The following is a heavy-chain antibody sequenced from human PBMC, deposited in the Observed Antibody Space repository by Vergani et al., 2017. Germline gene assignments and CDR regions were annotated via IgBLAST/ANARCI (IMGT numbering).Heavy chain of an antibody. V-gene: IGHV4-59*01. CDR1: GAAIKDFY. Sequence: QVQLQESGPGLVKPSETLSLTCTASGAAIKDFYWSWFRQPPGQGLEWIGYFYYTRSTTYNPSRKSRVTISGDTSNNQFALRMTSLTAADTAIYYCARDRDLYCRSPTSCHDWFDPWGQGSLVTVSS. J-gene: IGHJ5*02. CDR2: FYYTRST. D-gene: IGHD2-2*01. CDR3: ARDRDLYCRSPTSCHDWFDP.